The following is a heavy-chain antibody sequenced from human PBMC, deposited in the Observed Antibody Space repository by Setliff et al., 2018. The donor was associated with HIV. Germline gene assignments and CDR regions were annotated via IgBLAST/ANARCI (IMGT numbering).Heavy chain of an antibody. CDR3: TRRDVSPLWFGQFDY. V-gene: IGHV4-39*07. CDR1: GGSVGSGSYY. J-gene: IGHJ4*02. CDR2: VYHRGET. Sequence: SETLSLTCTVSGGSVGSGSYYWGWIRQPPGKGLEWIGSVYHRGETYYKPSLKGRVTISIDSSKSQISLNVTSVTAADTAVYYCTRRDVSPLWFGQFDYWGQGILVTVSS. D-gene: IGHD3-10*01.